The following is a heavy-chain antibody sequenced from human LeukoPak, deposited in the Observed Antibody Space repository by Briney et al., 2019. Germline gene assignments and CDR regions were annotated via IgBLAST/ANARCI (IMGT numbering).Heavy chain of an antibody. Sequence: GGSLRLSCAASGFTFSDYYMSWIRQAPGKGLEWVSYISSSSSTIYYADSVKGRFTISRDNAKNSLYLQMNSLRDEDTAVYYCARESRILGVTSYDPWGQGTLVTVSS. CDR2: ISSSSSTI. CDR3: ARESRILGVTSYDP. J-gene: IGHJ5*02. D-gene: IGHD1-26*01. V-gene: IGHV3-11*04. CDR1: GFTFSDYY.